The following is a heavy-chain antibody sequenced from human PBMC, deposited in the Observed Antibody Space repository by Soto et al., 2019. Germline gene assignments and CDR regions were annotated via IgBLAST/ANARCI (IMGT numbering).Heavy chain of an antibody. Sequence: EVQLVESGGGLVQPGGSLRLSCATSGFIFSDHYMDWVRQAPGKGLEWVGRTKNKANSDTTEYATSVKGRFSILRDDSKNSLHLQMNSLKTEDTAVYYCVRWKAGAPDSWGQGTLVTVSS. V-gene: IGHV3-72*01. CDR3: VRWKAGAPDS. D-gene: IGHD6-19*01. CDR2: TKNKANSDTT. J-gene: IGHJ5*02. CDR1: GFIFSDHY.